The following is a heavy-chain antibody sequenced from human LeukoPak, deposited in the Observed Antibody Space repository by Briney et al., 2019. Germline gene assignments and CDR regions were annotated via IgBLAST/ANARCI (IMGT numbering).Heavy chain of an antibody. J-gene: IGHJ4*02. V-gene: IGHV3-21*01. CDR3: ARDRPTGASRLFVVQ. D-gene: IGHD3-3*01. Sequence: GGSLRLSCAASGFTFSSYSMTWVRQAPGRGLEWVSSMSSGSRYIYYADSVRGRFTIPRDNAKNSLYLLMNSLRAEDTAVYYCARDRPTGASRLFVVQWGQGTLVTVSS. CDR2: MSSGSRYI. CDR1: GFTFSSYS.